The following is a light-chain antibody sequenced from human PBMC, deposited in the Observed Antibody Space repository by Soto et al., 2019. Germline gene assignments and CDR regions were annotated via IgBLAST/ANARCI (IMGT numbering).Light chain of an antibody. J-gene: IGKJ2*01. CDR1: QSISSY. V-gene: IGKV1-39*01. Sequence: DIQMTQSPDSLSASVGDRVTITCRASQSISSYLNWYQQKPGKAPKLLIYAASSLQSGVPSRFSGSGSGTDFTLTISSLQPEDFATYYCQQSYSTPMYTFCQGTKLEIK. CDR3: QQSYSTPMYT. CDR2: AAS.